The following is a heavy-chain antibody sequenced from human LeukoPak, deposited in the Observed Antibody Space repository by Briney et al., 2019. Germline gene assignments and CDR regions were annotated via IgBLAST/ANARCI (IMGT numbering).Heavy chain of an antibody. CDR1: GGSFSGYY. J-gene: IGHJ4*02. CDR3: ARGYYDFWSGSAFDY. V-gene: IGHV4-34*01. CDR2: INHSGST. Sequence: SETLSLTCAVYGGSFSGYYWSWIRQPPGKGLEWIGEINHSGSTNYNPSLKSRVTISVDTSKNQFSLKLSSVTAADTAVYYCARGYYDFWSGSAFDYWGQGTLVTVSS. D-gene: IGHD3-3*01.